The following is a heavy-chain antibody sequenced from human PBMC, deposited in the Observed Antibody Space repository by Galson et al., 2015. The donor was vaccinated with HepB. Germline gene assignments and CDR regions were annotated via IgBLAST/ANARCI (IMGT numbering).Heavy chain of an antibody. CDR2: IYPGDSDT. V-gene: IGHV5-51*03. Sequence: QSGAEVKKPGESLKISCKGSGYSFTSHWIGWGRQMPGKGLEWMGIIYPGDSDTRYSPPFQGQATISADKSISTAYLQWSSLKASDTAMYYCARSTRFRELRGRSWFDPWGQGTLVTVSS. CDR3: ARSTRFRELRGRSWFDP. D-gene: IGHD3-10*01. CDR1: GYSFTSHW. J-gene: IGHJ5*02.